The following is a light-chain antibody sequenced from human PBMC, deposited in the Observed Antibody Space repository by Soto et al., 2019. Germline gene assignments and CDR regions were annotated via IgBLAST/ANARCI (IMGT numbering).Light chain of an antibody. CDR2: AAS. V-gene: IGKV1-6*01. CDR1: QAIRYD. J-gene: IGKJ1*01. CDR3: LQDYGYPRT. Sequence: AIQMTQSPSSLSASVGDRVTLTCRANQAIRYDLAWFQQKQGRATKPLINAASHLQSGVPSKFSGSGSGTDFTLTISSLQAEDFATYYCLQDYGYPRTFGQGTKVEI.